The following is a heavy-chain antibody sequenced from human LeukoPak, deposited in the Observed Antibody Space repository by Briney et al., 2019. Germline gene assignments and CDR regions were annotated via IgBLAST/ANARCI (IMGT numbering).Heavy chain of an antibody. CDR1: GFSFDNHA. J-gene: IGHJ5*02. CDR2: ITSSGGST. CDR3: AKGRSAWFFGP. D-gene: IGHD6-19*01. Sequence: GGSLRLSCAASGFSFDNHALSWVRQTPGKGLEWVSAITSSGGSTFYADSVQGRFTISRDNSKNMLYLQMNSLRAEDTALYYCAKGRSAWFFGPWGQGTLVTVSS. V-gene: IGHV3-23*01.